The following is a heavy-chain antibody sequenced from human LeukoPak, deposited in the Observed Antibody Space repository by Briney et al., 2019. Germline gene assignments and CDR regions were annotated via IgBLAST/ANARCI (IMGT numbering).Heavy chain of an antibody. J-gene: IGHJ4*02. CDR1: GFTFSSYS. CDR2: ISSSSSYI. D-gene: IGHD4-17*01. Sequence: GGSLRLSCAASGFTFSSYSMNWVRQAPGKGLEWVSSISSSSSYIYYADSVKGRFTISRDNAKNSLYLQVNSLRAEDTAVYFCARGVYGDYPLEGSYYFDFWGQGTLVTVSS. V-gene: IGHV3-21*01. CDR3: ARGVYGDYPLEGSYYFDF.